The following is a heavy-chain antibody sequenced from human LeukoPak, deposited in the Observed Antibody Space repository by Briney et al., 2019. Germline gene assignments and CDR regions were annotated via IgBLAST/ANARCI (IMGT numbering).Heavy chain of an antibody. J-gene: IGHJ6*02. CDR1: GYTFTSYG. V-gene: IGHV1-18*01. D-gene: IGHD1-26*01. CDR2: ISAYNGNT. CDR3: ASGRWELYYYGMDV. Sequence: GASVKVSCKASGYTFTSYGISWVRQAPEQGLEWMGWISAYNGNTNYAQKLQGRVTMTTDTSTSTAYMELRSLRSDDTAVYYCASGRWELYYYGMDVWGQGTTVTVSS.